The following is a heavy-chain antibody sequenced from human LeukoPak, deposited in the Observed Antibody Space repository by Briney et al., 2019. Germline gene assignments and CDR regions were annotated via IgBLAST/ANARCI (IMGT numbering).Heavy chain of an antibody. J-gene: IGHJ4*02. CDR2: ISSSSSTI. CDR3: SKGGMTKVTPFDY. Sequence: PGGSLRLSCAASGFTFSSYSMNWVRQAPGKGLEWVSYISSSSSTIYYADSVKGRFTISRDNAKNSLYLQMNSLRAEDTAVYYCSKGGMTKVTPFDYWGQGTLVTGSS. D-gene: IGHD4-17*01. V-gene: IGHV3-48*01. CDR1: GFTFSSYS.